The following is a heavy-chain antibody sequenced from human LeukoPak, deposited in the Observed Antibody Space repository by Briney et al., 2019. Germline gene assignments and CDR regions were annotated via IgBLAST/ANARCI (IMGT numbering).Heavy chain of an antibody. J-gene: IGHJ4*02. CDR2: IYTSGST. CDR3: ARTLGGIWSHYVY. CDR1: GGSISSGSYY. D-gene: IGHD4-11*01. V-gene: IGHV4-61*02. Sequence: SETLSLTCTVSGGSISSGSYYWSWIRQPAGKGLEWIGRIYTSGSTNYNPSLKSRVTISVDTSKNQFSLKLSSVTAADTAVYYCARTLGGIWSHYVYWGQGTLVTVSS.